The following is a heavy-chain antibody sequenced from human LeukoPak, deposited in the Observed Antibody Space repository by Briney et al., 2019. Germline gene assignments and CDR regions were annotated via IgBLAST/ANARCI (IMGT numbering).Heavy chain of an antibody. D-gene: IGHD6-19*01. CDR2: TTGSTAAT. CDR3: AKTGGSGGGFDY. V-gene: IGHV3-23*01. CDR1: GFTFSNYA. Sequence: PGGSLRLSCAASGFTFSNYAMSWVRQTPGKGLEWVSTTTGSTAATYHADSVKGRFTISRDNSQNTLYLQMNSLRAEDTAVYYCAKTGGSGGGFDYWGQGTLVTVSS. J-gene: IGHJ4*02.